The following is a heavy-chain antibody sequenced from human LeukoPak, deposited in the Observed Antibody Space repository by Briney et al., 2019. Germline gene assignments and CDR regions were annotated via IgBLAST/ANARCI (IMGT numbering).Heavy chain of an antibody. CDR1: GFTFGSYA. Sequence: GGSRRLSCAASGFTFGSYAMSWVRQAPGKRLEWVAVISYDGSNKYYADSVKGRFTISRDNSKNTLYLQMNSLRAEDTAVYYCAKENGGYFDCWGQGTLVTVSS. CDR2: ISYDGSNK. D-gene: IGHD3-10*01. V-gene: IGHV3-30*18. CDR3: AKENGGYFDC. J-gene: IGHJ4*02.